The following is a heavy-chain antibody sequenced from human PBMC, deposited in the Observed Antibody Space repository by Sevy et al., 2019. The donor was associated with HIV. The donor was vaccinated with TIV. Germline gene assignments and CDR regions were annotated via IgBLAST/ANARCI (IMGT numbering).Heavy chain of an antibody. J-gene: IGHJ6*02. Sequence: SETLSLTCTVSGGSISSSSYYGGWIRQPPGKGLEWIGSIYYSGSTYYNPSLKSRVTISVDTSKNLFSLKLSSVTAADTAVYYCARLDSNRYYYYGMDVWGQGTTVTVSS. CDR1: GGSISSSSYY. V-gene: IGHV4-39*01. D-gene: IGHD4-4*01. CDR2: IYYSGST. CDR3: ARLDSNRYYYYGMDV.